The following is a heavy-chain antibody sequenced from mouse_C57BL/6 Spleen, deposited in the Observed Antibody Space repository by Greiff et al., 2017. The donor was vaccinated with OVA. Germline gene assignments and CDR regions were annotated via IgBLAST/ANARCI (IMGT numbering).Heavy chain of an antibody. CDR1: GFTIKAYD. V-gene: IGHV14-1*01. Sequence: EVQLQQSGAELVRPGASVKLSCTASGFTIKAYDMPWVPQRPEQGLEWIGRLDPEDGDTDYAPKFPGTATLTADTSSNTAYLQLSSLTAEDSAVEYRTRDDKDDGGLGDWGQGTLVTVSA. J-gene: IGHJ3*01. CDR3: TRDDKDDGGLGD. D-gene: IGHD1-3*01. CDR2: LDPEDGDT.